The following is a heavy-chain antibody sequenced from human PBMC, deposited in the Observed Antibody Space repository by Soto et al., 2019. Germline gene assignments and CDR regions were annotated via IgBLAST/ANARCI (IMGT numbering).Heavy chain of an antibody. D-gene: IGHD1-7*01. J-gene: IGHJ4*02. CDR1: GSTFSNYA. Sequence: SVKVSCKASGSTFSNYAITWVRQAPGQGLEWLGRIIPIFGSANYAQKFQGRVTMTTDTSTTTAYLELRGLRSDDTAVYYCARDETTQWEVRPPGYWGQGTVVTVSS. CDR2: IIPIFGSA. CDR3: ARDETTQWEVRPPGY. V-gene: IGHV1-69*05.